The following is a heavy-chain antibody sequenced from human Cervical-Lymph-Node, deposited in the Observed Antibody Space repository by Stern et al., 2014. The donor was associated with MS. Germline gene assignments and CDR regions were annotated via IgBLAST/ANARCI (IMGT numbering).Heavy chain of an antibody. CDR3: ARTPFTDYWYFDL. Sequence: VHLVESGGGVVKPGGSLRLSCAASGFTFSDYYMTWIRQAPGKGLEWLSYISSSGTSRHYADSVKGRFTISRDNAKNSLFLQMNSLRAEDTAVYYCARTPFTDYWYFDLWGRGTLVTVSS. CDR1: GFTFSDYY. CDR2: ISSSGTSR. D-gene: IGHD3-16*01. J-gene: IGHJ2*01. V-gene: IGHV3-11*01.